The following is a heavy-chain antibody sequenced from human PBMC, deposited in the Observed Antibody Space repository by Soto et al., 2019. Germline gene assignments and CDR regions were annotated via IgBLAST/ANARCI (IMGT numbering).Heavy chain of an antibody. CDR3: ARDKSLLRFLEWSSYYGMDV. CDR1: GFTFSSYS. D-gene: IGHD3-3*01. V-gene: IGHV3-48*02. Sequence: RRLSCAASGFTFSSYSMNWVRQAPGKGLEWVSYISSSSSTIYYADSVKGRFTISRDNAKNSLYLQMNSLRDEDTAVYYCARDKSLLRFLEWSSYYGMDVWGQGTTVTVSS. J-gene: IGHJ6*02. CDR2: ISSSSSTI.